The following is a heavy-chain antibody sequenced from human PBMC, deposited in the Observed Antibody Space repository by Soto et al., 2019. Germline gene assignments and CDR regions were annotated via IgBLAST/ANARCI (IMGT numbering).Heavy chain of an antibody. Sequence: EVQLLESGGGLFQPGGSLRLSCVAYGLTCSNYAMHWVRQAPGKGLECVSVISGNGDTTYYANSVKDRFTISRDNSKEPLYLQMGSLRADDMAVYYCARAWRADVWGQGTTVAVSS. CDR3: ARAWRADV. CDR2: ISGNGDTT. V-gene: IGHV3-64*01. CDR1: GLTCSNYA. J-gene: IGHJ6*02.